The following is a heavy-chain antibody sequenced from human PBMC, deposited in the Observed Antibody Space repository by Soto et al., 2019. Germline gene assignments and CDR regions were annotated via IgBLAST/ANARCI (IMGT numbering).Heavy chain of an antibody. CDR1: VFTFNTNW. CDR2: IYFDGITP. Sequence: EVQLVESGGGVVHPEGSPRLSCTASVFTFNTNWMHWVRQAPGKGLVWVSRIYFDGITPNYADSVKGRLTASRDNAKNIVYLLVNPLRDEDTDVYYCARGGAMGVYYWGHGTLVTVSS. V-gene: IGHV3-74*01. J-gene: IGHJ4*01. CDR3: ARGGAMGVYY. D-gene: IGHD3-10*01.